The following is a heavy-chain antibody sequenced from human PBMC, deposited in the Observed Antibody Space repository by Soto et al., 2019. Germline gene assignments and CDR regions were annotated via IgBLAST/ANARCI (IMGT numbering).Heavy chain of an antibody. Sequence: QVTLKESGPVLVKPTEPLTLTCTVSGFSLSNARMGVSWIRQPPGKALEWLAHIFSNDEKSYSTSLKSRLTNAKDTSKSQVVLTMTNMDPVDTATYYCARYQRVGATSDDFDIWGQGTMVTVSS. CDR1: GFSLSNARMG. CDR2: IFSNDEK. D-gene: IGHD1-26*01. CDR3: ARYQRVGATSDDFDI. J-gene: IGHJ3*02. V-gene: IGHV2-26*01.